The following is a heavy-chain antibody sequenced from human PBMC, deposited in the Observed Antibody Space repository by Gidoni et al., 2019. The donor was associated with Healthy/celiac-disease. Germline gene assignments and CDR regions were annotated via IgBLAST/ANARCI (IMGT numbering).Heavy chain of an antibody. CDR3: ARVRSPGEMSDS. CDR1: GYTFIRYD. CDR2: TNHNIVNT. D-gene: IGHD3-10*01. V-gene: IGHV1-8*03. J-gene: IGHJ5*01. Sequence: VQLVRSGDEVKKPGESVKCSFLTSGYTFIRYDINGVRQATGQGAGWMGRTNHNIVNTGYAQTFQGRVNIPRNTSTSTPYMELISLRTDDPAVYYCARVRSPGEMSDSWGQGTLVPVSS.